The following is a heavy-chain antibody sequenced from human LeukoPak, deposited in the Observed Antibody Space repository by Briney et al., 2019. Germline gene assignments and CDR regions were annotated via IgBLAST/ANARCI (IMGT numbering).Heavy chain of an antibody. CDR1: GYTFTGYY. CDR2: INPNSGGT. CDR3: ARDPYDSSGYYFDH. D-gene: IGHD3-22*01. Sequence: GASVKVSCKASGYTFTGYYMHWVRQAPGQGLEWMGWINPNSGGTNYAQKFQGRVTMTRDTSISTAYMELSRLRSDDTAVYYCARDPYDSSGYYFDHWGQGTLVTVSS. J-gene: IGHJ4*02. V-gene: IGHV1-2*02.